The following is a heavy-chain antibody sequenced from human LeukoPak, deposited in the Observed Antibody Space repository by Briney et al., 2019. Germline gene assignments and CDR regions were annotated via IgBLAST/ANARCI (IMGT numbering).Heavy chain of an antibody. D-gene: IGHD6-13*01. V-gene: IGHV4-59*08. J-gene: IGHJ5*02. CDR1: GGSISSYY. CDR2: IYYSGST. CDR3: ARQVYSSWSNWFDP. Sequence: SETLSLTCTVSGGSISSYYWSWIRQPPGKGLEWIGYIYYSGSTNYNPSLKGRVTISVDTSKNQFSLKLSSVTAADTAVYYCARQVYSSWSNWFDPWGQGTLVTVSS.